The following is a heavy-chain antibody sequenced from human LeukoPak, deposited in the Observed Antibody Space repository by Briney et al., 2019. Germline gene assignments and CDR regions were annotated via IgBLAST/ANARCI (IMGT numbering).Heavy chain of an antibody. CDR3: ARAGQNYPLGDYGLDV. CDR1: GGSISNHY. V-gene: IGHV4-59*11. CDR2: IYVNGSP. J-gene: IGHJ6*02. D-gene: IGHD3-16*01. Sequence: SETLSLTCTVSGGSISNHYWSWIRQSPGKGLQWIGYIYVNGSPNYNPSLKSRVTISADTSKNQFSLKLSPVSTADTAMYFCARAGQNYPLGDYGLDVWGQGTTVTVSS.